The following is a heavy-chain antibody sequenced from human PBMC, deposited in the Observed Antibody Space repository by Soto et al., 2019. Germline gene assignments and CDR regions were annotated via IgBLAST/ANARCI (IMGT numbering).Heavy chain of an antibody. J-gene: IGHJ4*02. CDR2: IKAHNTNT. D-gene: IGHD6-19*01. V-gene: IGHV1-3*05. CDR3: AREGGWYVDY. CDR1: GFTFSGYT. Sequence: QVQLVQSGAEEKKPGASVKVSCKASGFTFSGYTIHWVRQAPGQRLEWMGWIKAHNTNTKYSQKFQGRVTITRDTSASTVYMELSSLRSEDTAVYYCAREGGWYVDYWGQGTLVTVSS.